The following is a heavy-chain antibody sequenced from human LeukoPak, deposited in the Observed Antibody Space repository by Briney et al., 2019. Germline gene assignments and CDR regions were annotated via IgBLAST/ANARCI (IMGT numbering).Heavy chain of an antibody. V-gene: IGHV3-33*01. J-gene: IGHJ4*02. CDR2: IWYDGSNK. CDR3: ARARITMRVVVPDY. D-gene: IGHD3-22*01. Sequence: GGSLRLSCAASGFTFSSYGMHWVRQAPGKGLEWVAVIWYDGSNKYYADSVKGRFTISRDNSKNTLYLQLNSLRAEDTAVYYCARARITMRVVVPDYWGQGTLVTVSS. CDR1: GFTFSSYG.